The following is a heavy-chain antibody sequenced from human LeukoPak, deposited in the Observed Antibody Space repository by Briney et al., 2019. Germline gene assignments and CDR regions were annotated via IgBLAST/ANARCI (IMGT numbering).Heavy chain of an antibody. V-gene: IGHV3-72*01. CDR3: ARRDINSGDTGY. J-gene: IGHJ4*02. Sequence: GGSLRLSCAASGFTFSDHHMDWVRQAPGEGLEWIARIRNKARRYTTEYAASVEGRFTISRDDSENSLFLQMSSLKTEDTAVYYCARRDINSGDTGYWGQGTLVTVSS. CDR2: IRNKARRYTT. CDR1: GFTFSDHH. D-gene: IGHD3-10*01.